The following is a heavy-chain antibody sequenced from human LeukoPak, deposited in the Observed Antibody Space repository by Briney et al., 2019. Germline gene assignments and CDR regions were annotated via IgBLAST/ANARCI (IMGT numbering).Heavy chain of an antibody. D-gene: IGHD3-3*01. CDR3: ARATYDGPLYFGY. V-gene: IGHV4-59*01. CDR1: GGSISNYY. Sequence: SETLSLTCTVSGGSISNYYWSWIRQPPGKGLEWIGYIYYSGSTSYNPSLKSRVAISVETSKNQFSVNLSSVTAADTAVYYCARATYDGPLYFGYWGQGTLVTVS. CDR2: IYYSGST. J-gene: IGHJ4*02.